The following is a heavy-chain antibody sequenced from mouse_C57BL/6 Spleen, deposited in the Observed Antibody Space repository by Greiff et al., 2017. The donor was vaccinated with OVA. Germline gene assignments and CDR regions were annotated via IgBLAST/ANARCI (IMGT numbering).Heavy chain of an antibody. CDR3: TTGITTVYWYFDV. Sequence: EVQLQESGAELVRPGASVKLSCTASGFNIKDDYMHWVKQRPEQGLEWIGWIDPENGDTEYASKFQGKATITADTSSNTAYLQLSSLTSEDTAVYYCTTGITTVYWYFDVWGTGTTVTVSS. CDR1: GFNIKDDY. V-gene: IGHV14-4*01. J-gene: IGHJ1*03. D-gene: IGHD2-4*01. CDR2: IDPENGDT.